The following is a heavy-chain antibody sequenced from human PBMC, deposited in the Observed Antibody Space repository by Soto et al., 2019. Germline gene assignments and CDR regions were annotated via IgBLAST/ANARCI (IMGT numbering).Heavy chain of an antibody. CDR1: GFTFSSYG. V-gene: IGHV3-33*01. CDR3: AREKIAAAGDYYYYYGMDV. CDR2: IWYDGSNK. D-gene: IGHD6-13*01. Sequence: QVQLVESGGGVVQPGRSLRLSCAASGFTFSSYGMHWVRQAPGKGLEWVAVIWYDGSNKYYADSVKGRFTISRDNSKNPLYLQMSSLRAEDTAVYYCAREKIAAAGDYYYYYGMDVWGQGTTVTVSS. J-gene: IGHJ6*02.